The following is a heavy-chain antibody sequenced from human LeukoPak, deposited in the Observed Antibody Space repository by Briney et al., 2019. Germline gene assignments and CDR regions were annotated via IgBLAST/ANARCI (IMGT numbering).Heavy chain of an antibody. D-gene: IGHD3-22*01. CDR1: GFPFNTHA. CDR3: AREATMILNWFDP. Sequence: ASVKVSCRASGFPFNTHAVAWVRQAPGQGLEWMGWINPNSGGTNYAQKFQGRVTMTRDTSISTAYMELSRLRSDDTAVYYCAREATMILNWFDPWGQGTLVTVSS. J-gene: IGHJ5*02. CDR2: INPNSGGT. V-gene: IGHV1-2*02.